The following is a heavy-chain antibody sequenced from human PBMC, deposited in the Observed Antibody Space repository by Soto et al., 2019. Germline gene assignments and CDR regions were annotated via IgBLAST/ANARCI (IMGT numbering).Heavy chain of an antibody. D-gene: IGHD3-22*01. J-gene: IGHJ3*02. V-gene: IGHV3-74*01. CDR2: IQSDGSSI. CDR1: GFIFNNYW. CDR3: ARGDYYDTSGPFSDAFDI. Sequence: PGGSLRLSCAASGFIFNNYWMHWVRQVPGKGLMWVSRIQSDGSSIDYADSVKGRFTISRDNAKNSLYLQMNSLRAEDTAVYYCARGDYYDTSGPFSDAFDIWGRGTMVTVSS.